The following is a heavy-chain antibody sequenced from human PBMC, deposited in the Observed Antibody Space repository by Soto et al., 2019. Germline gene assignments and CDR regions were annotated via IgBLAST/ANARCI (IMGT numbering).Heavy chain of an antibody. Sequence: EVQLVESGGGLVQPGESLRLSCAASGFTFYSFSMTWVRQAAGRGPEWVSSIDTTSNYIYYADSVRGRFTISRDNAKDSLYLQMYSLRAEDTAVYYCVRDIGQYFRSGYRDVWGRGTTVTVSS. V-gene: IGHV3-21*01. CDR1: GFTFYSFS. CDR2: IDTTSNYI. J-gene: IGHJ6*03. D-gene: IGHD3-9*01. CDR3: VRDIGQYFRSGYRDV.